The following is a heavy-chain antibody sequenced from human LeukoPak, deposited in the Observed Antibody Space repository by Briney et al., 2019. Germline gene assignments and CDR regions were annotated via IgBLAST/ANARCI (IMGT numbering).Heavy chain of an antibody. D-gene: IGHD4-23*01. J-gene: IGHJ4*02. V-gene: IGHV4-59*01. Sequence: SETLSLTCTVSGGSISSYYWSWIRQPPGKGLEWIGYVYYSGTTNYNPSLKSRVIISVDTSENQFSLKLSPVIAADTAVYYCARVGVDYSGNIIKYYFDYWGQGTLVTVSS. CDR3: ARVGVDYSGNIIKYYFDY. CDR2: VYYSGTT. CDR1: GGSISSYY.